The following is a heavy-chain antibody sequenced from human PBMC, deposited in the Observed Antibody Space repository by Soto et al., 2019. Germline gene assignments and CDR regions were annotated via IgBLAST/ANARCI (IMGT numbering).Heavy chain of an antibody. Sequence: SETQSLTCTVSGGSISSYYGSWIRQPPGKGLEWIGYFHYSGSTNYNPSLKSRVTISGDTSKNQFSLKLSSVTAADTAVYYCAGSGYYHNSGMDVWGQGTTVTVSS. D-gene: IGHD3-22*01. V-gene: IGHV4-59*12. CDR3: AGSGYYHNSGMDV. CDR1: GGSISSYY. J-gene: IGHJ6*02. CDR2: FHYSGST.